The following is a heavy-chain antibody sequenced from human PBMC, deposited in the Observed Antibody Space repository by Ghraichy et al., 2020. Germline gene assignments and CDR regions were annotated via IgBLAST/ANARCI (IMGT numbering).Heavy chain of an antibody. J-gene: IGHJ4*02. D-gene: IGHD3-10*01. CDR3: ARGSGSGTYFDFDY. V-gene: IGHV3-7*03. Sequence: GGSLRLSCAASGFTFSSYWMSWVRQAPGKGLEWVANIKTDGSEKSYVDSLKGRFTISRDNAKNSLYLLLDSLRAEDTAVYYCARGSGSGTYFDFDYWGLGTLVTVSS. CDR2: IKTDGSEK. CDR1: GFTFSSYW.